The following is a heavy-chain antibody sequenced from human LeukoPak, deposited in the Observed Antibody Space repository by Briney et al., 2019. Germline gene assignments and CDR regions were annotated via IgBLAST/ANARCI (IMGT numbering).Heavy chain of an antibody. V-gene: IGHV3-15*01. CDR2: IKSKTDGGTT. J-gene: IGHJ4*02. D-gene: IGHD3-22*01. CDR1: GFTVSSNY. Sequence: GGSLRLSCAASGFTVSSNYMSWVRQAPGKGLEWVGRIKSKTDGGTTDYAAPVKGRFTISRDDSKNTLYLQMNSLKTEDTAVYYCTTDLRYYDSSGGDYWGQGTLVTVSS. CDR3: TTDLRYYDSSGGDY.